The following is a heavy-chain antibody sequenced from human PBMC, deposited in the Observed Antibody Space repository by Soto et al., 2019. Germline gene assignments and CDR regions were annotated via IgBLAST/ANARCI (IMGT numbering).Heavy chain of an antibody. Sequence: QLVQSGGEVKEPGASVQVSCKASGYTFNNYGITWVRQAPGQGLEWLGWISVYNGNKNYAKKVQGRVSMTAYTSTSTAHMELRSLQSDDTAVYFCARVAITLIRGVKVDFYSMDVWGQGTTVTVSS. J-gene: IGHJ6*02. V-gene: IGHV1-18*01. CDR3: ARVAITLIRGVKVDFYSMDV. CDR1: GYTFNNYG. CDR2: ISVYNGNK. D-gene: IGHD3-10*01.